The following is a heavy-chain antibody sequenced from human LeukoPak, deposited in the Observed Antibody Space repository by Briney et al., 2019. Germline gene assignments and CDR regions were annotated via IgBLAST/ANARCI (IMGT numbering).Heavy chain of an antibody. CDR1: GYSISSGYY. D-gene: IGHD6-19*01. J-gene: IGHJ4*02. CDR2: IYHSGAT. V-gene: IGHV4-38-2*02. CDR3: AKDLGMAGIAPVDY. Sequence: SETLSLTCTVSGYSISSGYYWGWLRQSPEKGLEWIGSIYHSGATYYNPSLKSRVTISVDTSKNQFSLKVTSVTAADTAVYYCAKDLGMAGIAPVDYWGQGTLVTVSS.